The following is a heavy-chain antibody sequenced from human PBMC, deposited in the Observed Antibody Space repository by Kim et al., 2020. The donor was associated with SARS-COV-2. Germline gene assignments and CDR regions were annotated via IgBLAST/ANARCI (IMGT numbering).Heavy chain of an antibody. CDR3: ARVTIAAAGRKYYFDY. Sequence: SLKRRVTISVDKTKHQFSLKLSSVTAADTAVYYCARVTIAAAGRKYYFDYWGQGTLVTVSS. J-gene: IGHJ4*02. D-gene: IGHD6-13*01. V-gene: IGHV4-4*02.